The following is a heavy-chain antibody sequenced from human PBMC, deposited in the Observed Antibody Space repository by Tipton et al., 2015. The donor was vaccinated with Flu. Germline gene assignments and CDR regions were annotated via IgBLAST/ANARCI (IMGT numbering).Heavy chain of an antibody. J-gene: IGHJ4*02. Sequence: GLVKPSETLSLTCSVSGGSIGSYYWSWIRQPPGKGLEWIGFIYYIGTTKYNPSLKSRVPISLDTSKNQFSLRLNFVTPAYTAVYYFTRVRGYGYSGYFDYWGQGSLVTVSS. CDR1: GGSIGSYY. CDR2: IYYIGTT. V-gene: IGHV4-59*01. D-gene: IGHD3-22*01. CDR3: TRVRGYGYSGYFDY.